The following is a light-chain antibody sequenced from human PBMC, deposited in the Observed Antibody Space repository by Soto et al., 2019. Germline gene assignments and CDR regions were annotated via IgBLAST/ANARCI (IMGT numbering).Light chain of an antibody. J-gene: IGKJ1*01. CDR3: QQYGSIPWT. Sequence: VMTQSPATLSVYPGESATLSCRASQNVFTNVAWYQQKPGQAPTLLIYGASTRAPGVPARFSGSGSATEFTLTISSLQSEDFAVYYCQQYGSIPWTFGQGTKVDI. V-gene: IGKV3-15*01. CDR1: QNVFTN. CDR2: GAS.